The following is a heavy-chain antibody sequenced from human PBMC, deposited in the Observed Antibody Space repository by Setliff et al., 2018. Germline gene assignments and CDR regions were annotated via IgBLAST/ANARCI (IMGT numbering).Heavy chain of an antibody. V-gene: IGHV4-4*02. D-gene: IGHD6-19*01. Sequence: SETLSLTCTVSGDSIDTDIWWSWVRQSPGKGLEWIGEIYLGGSPTYNPSLKSRVTISIDTSKNQFSLKLSSVTAADTAVYHCAVDHVTNIAESGYGYTRIDPWGQGIPVTVSS. CDR3: AVDHVTNIAESGYGYTRIDP. CDR1: GDSIDTDIW. J-gene: IGHJ5*02. CDR2: IYLGGSP.